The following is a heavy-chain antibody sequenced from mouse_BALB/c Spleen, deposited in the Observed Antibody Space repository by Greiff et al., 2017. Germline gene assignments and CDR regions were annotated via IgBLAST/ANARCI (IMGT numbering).Heavy chain of an antibody. V-gene: IGHV5-6-3*01. CDR3: AREDYYGSSSWFAY. D-gene: IGHD1-1*01. J-gene: IGHJ3*01. CDR1: GFTFSSYG. CDR2: INSNGGST. Sequence: EVKVEESGGGLVQPGGSLKLSCAASGFTFSSYGMSWVRQTPDKRLELVATINSNGGSTYYPDSVKGRFTISRDNAKNTLYLQMSSLKSEDTAMYYCAREDYYGSSSWFAYWGQGTLVTVSA.